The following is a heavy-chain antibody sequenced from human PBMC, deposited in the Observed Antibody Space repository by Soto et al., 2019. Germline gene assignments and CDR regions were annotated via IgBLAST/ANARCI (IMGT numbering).Heavy chain of an antibody. Sequence: GGSLRLSCAASGFTFSIYAMSWVRQAPGKGLEWVSTIRASGVTTFYADSARGRFTISRDNSKNTLSLQMNSLTADDTAIYYCAKGAIGRLDYWGQGT. CDR2: IRASGVTT. D-gene: IGHD1-26*01. J-gene: IGHJ4*02. CDR3: AKGAIGRLDY. CDR1: GFTFSIYA. V-gene: IGHV3-23*01.